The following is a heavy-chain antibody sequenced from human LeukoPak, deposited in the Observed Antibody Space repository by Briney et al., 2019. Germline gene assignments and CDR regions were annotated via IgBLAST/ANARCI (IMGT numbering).Heavy chain of an antibody. V-gene: IGHV3-48*04. CDR1: GFTFSSYS. Sequence: GGSLRLSCAASGFTFSSYSMNWVRQAPGKGLEWVSYISSSSSTIYYADSVKGRFTISRDNAKNSLYLQMNSLRVEDTAVYYCVRADAKKTAMVDYWGRGTLVAVSS. J-gene: IGHJ4*02. D-gene: IGHD5-18*01. CDR2: ISSSSSTI. CDR3: VRADAKKTAMVDY.